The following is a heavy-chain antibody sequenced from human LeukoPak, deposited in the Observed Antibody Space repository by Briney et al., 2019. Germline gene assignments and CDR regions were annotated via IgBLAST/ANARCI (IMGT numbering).Heavy chain of an antibody. CDR3: ARGVTGGWYGDFQH. J-gene: IGHJ1*01. CDR1: GGSIRSSSYY. D-gene: IGHD6-19*01. CDR2: INHSGST. Sequence: PSETLSLTCTVSGGSIRSSSYYWGWIRQPPGKGLEWIGEINHSGSTNFNPSLKSRVTISVDTSKNQFSLKLSSVTAADTAVYYCARGVTGGWYGDFQHWGQGTLVTVSS. V-gene: IGHV4-39*07.